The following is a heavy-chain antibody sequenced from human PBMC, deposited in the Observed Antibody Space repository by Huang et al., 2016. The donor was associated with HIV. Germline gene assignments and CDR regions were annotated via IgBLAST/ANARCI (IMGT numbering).Heavy chain of an antibody. Sequence: EVQLVESGGGLVKPGRSLRLSCTASGFTFGHYAMNWFRQAPGKGLEWVGFIRSKPYGWTTEYAASVKGRFTSSRDDSKSIAYLQMSSLKTEDTAVYYCTRDSDPVRVGATYYYFDYWGQGTLVTVSS. D-gene: IGHD1-26*01. J-gene: IGHJ4*02. CDR2: IRSKPYGWTT. CDR3: TRDSDPVRVGATYYYFDY. V-gene: IGHV3-49*05. CDR1: GFTFGHYA.